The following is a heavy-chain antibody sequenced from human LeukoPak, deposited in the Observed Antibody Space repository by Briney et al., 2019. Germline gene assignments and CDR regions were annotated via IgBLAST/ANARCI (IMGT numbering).Heavy chain of an antibody. D-gene: IGHD5-18*01. J-gene: IGHJ4*02. CDR3: ARGGQYSYGYGPLFDY. Sequence: PGGSLRLSCAASGFTFSSYDMHWVRQATGKGLEWVSDIGTAGDTYYLGSVKGRFTISRENAKNSLYLQMNSLRAGDTAVYYCARGGQYSYGYGPLFDYWGQGTLVTVSS. V-gene: IGHV3-13*01. CDR1: GFTFSSYD. CDR2: IGTAGDT.